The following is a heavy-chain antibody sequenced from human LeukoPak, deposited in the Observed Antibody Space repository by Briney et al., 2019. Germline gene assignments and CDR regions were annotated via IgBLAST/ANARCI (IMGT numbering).Heavy chain of an antibody. Sequence: PGGSLRLSCAASGFTFSSYSMNWVRQAPGKGLEWVSYISSSSSTIYYADSVKGRFTISRDNAKNSLYLQMNSLRAEDTAVYYCATGAMIVVARGDAFDIWGQGTMVTVSS. CDR3: ATGAMIVVARGDAFDI. D-gene: IGHD3-22*01. V-gene: IGHV3-48*01. CDR1: GFTFSSYS. J-gene: IGHJ3*02. CDR2: ISSSSSTI.